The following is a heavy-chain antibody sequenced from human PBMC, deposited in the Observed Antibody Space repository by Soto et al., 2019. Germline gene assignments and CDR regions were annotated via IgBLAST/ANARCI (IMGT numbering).Heavy chain of an antibody. CDR2: ISYDGSNE. J-gene: IGHJ4*02. D-gene: IGHD6-13*01. V-gene: IGHV3-30*18. CDR3: AKALYSTSWYGGY. Sequence: QVQLVESGGGVVQPGRSLRLSCAASGFTFSSYGMHWVRQAPGKGLEWVAIISYDGSNEYYADSVKGRFTISRDNSKNTLYVQMNSLRAEDTAVYYCAKALYSTSWYGGYWGQGTLVTVSS. CDR1: GFTFSSYG.